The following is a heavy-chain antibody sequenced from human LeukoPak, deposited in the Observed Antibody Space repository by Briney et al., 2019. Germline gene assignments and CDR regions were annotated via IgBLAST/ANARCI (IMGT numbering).Heavy chain of an antibody. CDR2: IIPIFGTA. CDR1: GGTFSTYA. V-gene: IGHV1-69*13. D-gene: IGHD3-22*01. CDR3: ARAKSEIVTSPIQPFDY. Sequence: ASVKVSCKASGGTFSTYAISWVRQAPGQGLEWMGGIIPIFGTANYAQTFQGRVRITADASTSTAYMELSSLRSEDTALYYCARAKSEIVTSPIQPFDYWGQGTLVTVSS. J-gene: IGHJ4*02.